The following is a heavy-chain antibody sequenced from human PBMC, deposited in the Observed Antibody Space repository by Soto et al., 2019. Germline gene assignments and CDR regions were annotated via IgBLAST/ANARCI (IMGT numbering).Heavy chain of an antibody. CDR3: ARALGGGSGSYYNQHSYYYGMDV. Sequence: QVQLQQWGAGLLKPSETLSLTCAVYGGSFSGYYWSWIRQPPGKGLEWIGEINHSGSTNYNPSLKRRVTISVDTSKNQFSLKLSSVTAADTAVYYCARALGGGSGSYYNQHSYYYGMDVWGQGTTVTVSS. CDR1: GGSFSGYY. J-gene: IGHJ6*02. D-gene: IGHD3-10*01. CDR2: INHSGST. V-gene: IGHV4-34*01.